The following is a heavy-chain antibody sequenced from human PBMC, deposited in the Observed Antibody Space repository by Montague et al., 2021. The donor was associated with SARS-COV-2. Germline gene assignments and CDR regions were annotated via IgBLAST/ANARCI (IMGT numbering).Heavy chain of an antibody. V-gene: IGHV3-30-3*01. CDR3: AGDRRYYDSSVYPGVAYNWFDP. D-gene: IGHD3-22*01. J-gene: IGHJ5*02. CDR1: GFTFSSYA. Sequence: SLRLSCAASGFTFSSYAMHWVRQAPGKGLEWVAVISYDGSNKYYADSVKGRFTISRDNSKNTLHLQMNSLRAEDTAVYYCAGDRRYYDSSVYPGVAYNWFDPWGQGTLVTVSS. CDR2: ISYDGSNK.